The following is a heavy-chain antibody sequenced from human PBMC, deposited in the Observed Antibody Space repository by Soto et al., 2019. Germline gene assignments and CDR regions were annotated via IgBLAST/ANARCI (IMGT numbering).Heavy chain of an antibody. CDR1: GFTFNNYG. J-gene: IGHJ4*02. V-gene: IGHV3-23*01. Sequence: PGGSLRLSCSASGFTFNNYGMSWVPPAPGEGLEWVSSLSGSGGATYYADSVRGRFTISRDNSNNTLFLQMNNLRVEDTAVYSCARDSRYCSGGSCPFDYWGQGVLVTVSS. D-gene: IGHD2-15*01. CDR3: ARDSRYCSGGSCPFDY. CDR2: LSGSGGAT.